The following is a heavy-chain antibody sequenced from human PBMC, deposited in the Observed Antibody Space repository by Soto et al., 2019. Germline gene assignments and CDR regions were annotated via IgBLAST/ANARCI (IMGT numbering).Heavy chain of an antibody. Sequence: EVQLLESGGGLVQPGGSLRLSCEVSGFTFSNYAMTWVRQAPGKGVAWVSLMSGNGGKILYADSVKGRFTISRDNSKNTLYLQMNSLRVEDTAVYYCVKDPVSGGSGGAYFDYWGQGTLVTVSS. CDR3: VKDPVSGGSGGAYFDY. J-gene: IGHJ4*02. CDR2: MSGNGGKI. D-gene: IGHD2-8*02. CDR1: GFTFSNYA. V-gene: IGHV3-23*01.